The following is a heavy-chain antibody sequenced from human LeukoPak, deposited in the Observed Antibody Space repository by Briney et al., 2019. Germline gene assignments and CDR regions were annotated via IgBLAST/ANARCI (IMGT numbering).Heavy chain of an antibody. CDR2: INHSGST. CDR3: ARELPTVTTGSAFDI. D-gene: IGHD4-17*01. V-gene: IGHV4-34*01. J-gene: IGHJ3*02. CDR1: GGSFSGYY. Sequence: SDTLSLTCAVYGGSFSGYYWSWIRQPPGKGLEWIGEINHSGSTNYNPSLKSRVTISVDTSKNQFSLKLSSVTAADTAVYYCARELPTVTTGSAFDIWGQGTMVTVSS.